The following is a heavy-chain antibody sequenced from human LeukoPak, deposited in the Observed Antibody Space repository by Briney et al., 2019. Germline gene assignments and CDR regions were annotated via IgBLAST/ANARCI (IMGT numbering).Heavy chain of an antibody. J-gene: IGHJ4*02. CDR3: ARNPAYDILTGSPLDY. CDR2: INPSGGST. V-gene: IGHV1-46*01. Sequence: ASVKVSCKASGYTFTSYYMHWVRQAPGQGLEWMGIINPSGGSTSYAQKFQGRVTMTRDTSTSTVYMELSSLRSEDTAVYYCARNPAYDILTGSPLDYWGQGTLVTVSS. CDR1: GYTFTSYY. D-gene: IGHD3-9*01.